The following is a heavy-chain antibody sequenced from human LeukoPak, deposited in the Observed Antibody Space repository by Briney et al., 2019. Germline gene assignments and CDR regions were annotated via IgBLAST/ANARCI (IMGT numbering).Heavy chain of an antibody. Sequence: SETLSLTCTVSGGSISNYYWSWIRQPPREGLEWIGYISYSGSTNYNSSLKSRVTISLDTSKNQFSLKLSAVTAADTAVYYCARKYVGGNSSPTYWYFDLWGRGALVTVSS. D-gene: IGHD4-23*01. CDR3: ARKYVGGNSSPTYWYFDL. J-gene: IGHJ2*01. V-gene: IGHV4-59*01. CDR1: GGSISNYY. CDR2: ISYSGST.